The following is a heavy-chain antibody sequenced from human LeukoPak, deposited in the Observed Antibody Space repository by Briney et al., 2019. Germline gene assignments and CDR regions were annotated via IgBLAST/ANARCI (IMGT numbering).Heavy chain of an antibody. Sequence: GGSLRLSCAASGFTFSSYAMSWVRQAPGKGPEWVSAISGSGGSTYYADSVKGRFTISRDNSKNTLYLQMNSLRAEDTAVYYCAKDPYSSSSSDYWGQGTLVTVSS. J-gene: IGHJ4*02. CDR2: ISGSGGST. CDR1: GFTFSSYA. D-gene: IGHD6-6*01. V-gene: IGHV3-23*01. CDR3: AKDPYSSSSSDY.